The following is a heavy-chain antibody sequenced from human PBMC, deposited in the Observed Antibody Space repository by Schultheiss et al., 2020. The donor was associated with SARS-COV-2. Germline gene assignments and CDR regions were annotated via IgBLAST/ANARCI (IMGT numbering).Heavy chain of an antibody. V-gene: IGHV4-59*01. J-gene: IGHJ4*02. CDR2: IFYSGST. D-gene: IGHD4-17*01. CDR3: ARASTETLALPDDY. CDR1: GGSMNSYY. Sequence: SQTLSLTCTVSGGSMNSYYRSWIRQSPGKKLEWIGYIFYSGSTDYNPSLKSRVTISVDTSKKNFSLKLRSVTDADTALYYCARASTETLALPDDYWGQGTLVTVSS.